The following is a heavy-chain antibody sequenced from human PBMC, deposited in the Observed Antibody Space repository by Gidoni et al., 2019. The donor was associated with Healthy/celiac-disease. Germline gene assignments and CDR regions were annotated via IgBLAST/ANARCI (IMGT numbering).Heavy chain of an antibody. CDR1: GGTFSSYA. CDR2: IIPILGIA. V-gene: IGHV1-69*09. D-gene: IGHD5-18*01. J-gene: IGHJ6*02. CDR3: ARELNTAMVRRGDYYYYGMDV. Sequence: QVQLVQSGAEVKKPGSSVKVSCKASGGTFSSYAISWVRQAPGQGLEWMGRIIPILGIANYAQKFQGRVTITADKSTSTAYMELSSLRSEDTAVYYCARELNTAMVRRGDYYYYGMDVWGQGTTVTVSS.